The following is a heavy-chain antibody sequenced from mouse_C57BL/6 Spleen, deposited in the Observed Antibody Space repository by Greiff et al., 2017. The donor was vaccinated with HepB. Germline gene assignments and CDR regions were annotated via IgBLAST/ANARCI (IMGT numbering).Heavy chain of an antibody. CDR2: INPNNGGT. D-gene: IGHD1-1*01. CDR3: ARLYYYGSSPYYYAMDY. CDR1: GYTFTDYN. V-gene: IGHV1-18*01. J-gene: IGHJ4*01. Sequence: VQLKESGPELVKPGASVKIPCKASGYTFTDYNMDWVKQSHGKSLEWIGDINPNNGGTIYNQKFKGKATLTVAKSSSTAYMELRSLTSEDTAVYYCARLYYYGSSPYYYAMDYWGQGTSVTVSS.